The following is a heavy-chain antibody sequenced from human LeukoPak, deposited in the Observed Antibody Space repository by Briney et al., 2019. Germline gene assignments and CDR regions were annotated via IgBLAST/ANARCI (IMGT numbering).Heavy chain of an antibody. CDR3: ARCSYDDPYYFDY. Sequence: PSETLSLTCAVYGGSFSGYYWSWIRQPPGKGLEWIGEINHSGSTNYNPSLKSRITISVDTSKIQFSLKLSSVTAADTAVYYCARCSYDDPYYFDYWGPGTLVTVSS. CDR1: GGSFSGYY. J-gene: IGHJ4*02. CDR2: INHSGST. V-gene: IGHV4-34*01. D-gene: IGHD3-3*01.